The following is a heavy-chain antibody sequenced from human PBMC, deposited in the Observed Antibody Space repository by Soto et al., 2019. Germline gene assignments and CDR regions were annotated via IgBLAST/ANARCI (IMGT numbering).Heavy chain of an antibody. CDR3: ARLGSYHRPVDYYYYYYGMDV. D-gene: IGHD1-26*01. CDR2: IIPIFGTA. CDR1: GGTFSSYA. Sequence: SVKVSCKASGGTFSSYAISWVRQAPGQGLEWMGGIIPIFGTANYAQKLQGRVTITADESTSTAYMELSSLRSEDTAVYYCARLGSYHRPVDYYYYYYGMDVWGQGTTVTVSS. J-gene: IGHJ6*02. V-gene: IGHV1-69*13.